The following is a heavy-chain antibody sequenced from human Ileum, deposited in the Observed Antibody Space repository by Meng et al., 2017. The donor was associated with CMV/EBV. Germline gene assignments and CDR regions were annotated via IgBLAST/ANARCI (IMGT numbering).Heavy chain of an antibody. Sequence: GESLKISCAASGFTFSDYYMNWIRQAPGKGLEWVSCINSGGTSVYFADSMKGRFTISRDNAKNSLYLQMNSLRAEDTAVYYCAKDGPRTSPLDYWGQGTLVTVSS. CDR1: GFTFSDYY. CDR2: INSGGTSV. V-gene: IGHV3-11*04. J-gene: IGHJ4*02. CDR3: AKDGPRTSPLDY.